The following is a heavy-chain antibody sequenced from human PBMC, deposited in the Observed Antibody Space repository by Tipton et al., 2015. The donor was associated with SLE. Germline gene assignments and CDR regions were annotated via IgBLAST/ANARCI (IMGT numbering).Heavy chain of an antibody. D-gene: IGHD6-19*01. J-gene: IGHJ6*02. Sequence: TLSLTCAMYDGSFSAYYWRWIRQPPGKGLEWIGEIDDSGSTKYNPSLKSRVTISVDTSKNQFSLKLSSVTAADTAVYYCARLNGWRGSGMDVWGQGTTVTVSS. V-gene: IGHV4-34*01. CDR3: ARLNGWRGSGMDV. CDR1: DGSFSAYY. CDR2: IDDSGST.